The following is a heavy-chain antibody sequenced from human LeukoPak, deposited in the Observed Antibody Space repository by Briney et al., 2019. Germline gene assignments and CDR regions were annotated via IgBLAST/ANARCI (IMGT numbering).Heavy chain of an antibody. J-gene: IGHJ5*02. Sequence: GASVKVSCKVSGYTLTELSMHWVRQAPGKGLEWMGGFDPEDGETIYAQKFQGRVTMIEDTSTDTAYMELSSLRSEDTAVYYCARGCFGLDILTGYSLGPRDWFDPWGQGTLITVSS. CDR1: GYTLTELS. D-gene: IGHD3-9*01. CDR3: ARGCFGLDILTGYSLGPRDWFDP. CDR2: FDPEDGET. V-gene: IGHV1-24*01.